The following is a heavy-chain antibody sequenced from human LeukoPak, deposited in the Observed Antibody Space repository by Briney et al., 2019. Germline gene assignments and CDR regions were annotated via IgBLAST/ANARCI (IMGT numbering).Heavy chain of an antibody. J-gene: IGHJ3*02. D-gene: IGHD6-13*01. Sequence: GGSLRLSCAASGFTFSSYSMNWVRQAPGKGLEWVSSISSSSSYIYYADSVKGRFTISRDNAKNSLYLQMNSLRAEDTAVYYCARVNSSSSLRDAFDIWGQGTMVTVSS. CDR1: GFTFSSYS. CDR2: ISSSSSYI. V-gene: IGHV3-21*01. CDR3: ARVNSSSSLRDAFDI.